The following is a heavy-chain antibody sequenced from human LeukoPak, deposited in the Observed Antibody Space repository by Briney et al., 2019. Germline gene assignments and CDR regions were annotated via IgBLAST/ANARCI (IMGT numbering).Heavy chain of an antibody. CDR2: IYYSGST. J-gene: IGHJ3*02. V-gene: IGHV4-30-4*01. CDR1: GGSISSGDYY. D-gene: IGHD1-26*01. CDR3: ARVVGALDAFDI. Sequence: SETLSLTCTVSGGSISSGDYYWSWIRQPPGKGLEWIGYIYYSGSTNYNPSLKSRVTISVDTSKNQFSLKLSSVTAADTAVYYCARVVGALDAFDIWGQGTMVTVSS.